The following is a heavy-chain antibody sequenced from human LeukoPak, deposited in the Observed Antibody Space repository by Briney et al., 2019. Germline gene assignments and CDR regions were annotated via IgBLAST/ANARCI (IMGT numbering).Heavy chain of an antibody. CDR3: TSDVWFGETNIGN. D-gene: IGHD3-10*01. V-gene: IGHV3-30*04. Sequence: PGGSLRLSCAASGFTFSSYAMHWVRQAPGKGLEWVAVISYDGSNNYYADSVKGRFTNSRDTSKNTLYLQMNSLRAEDTAVYYCTSDVWFGETNIGNWGQETLVTVSS. J-gene: IGHJ4*02. CDR2: ISYDGSNN. CDR1: GFTFSSYA.